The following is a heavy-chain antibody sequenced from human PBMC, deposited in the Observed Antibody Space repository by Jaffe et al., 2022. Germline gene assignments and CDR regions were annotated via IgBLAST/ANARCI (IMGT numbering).Heavy chain of an antibody. D-gene: IGHD3-22*01. CDR3: AREDADYDSSGDAFDI. Sequence: QVQLVQSGAEVKKPGSSVKVSCKASGGTFSSYAISWVRQAPGQGLEWMGGIIPIFGTANYAQKFQGRVTITTDESTSTAYMELSSLRSEDTAVYYCAREDADYDSSGDAFDIWGQGTMVTVSS. CDR2: IIPIFGTA. V-gene: IGHV1-69*05. J-gene: IGHJ3*02. CDR1: GGTFSSYA.